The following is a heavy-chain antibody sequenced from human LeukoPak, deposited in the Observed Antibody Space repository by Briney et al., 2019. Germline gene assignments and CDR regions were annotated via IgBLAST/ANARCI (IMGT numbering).Heavy chain of an antibody. D-gene: IGHD3-22*01. CDR3: ARDYDSSGYYYSSWFDP. V-gene: IGHV1-2*02. CDR2: INPNSGGT. J-gene: IGHJ5*02. Sequence: ASVKVSCKASGYTFTGYYMHWVRQAPGQGLEWMGWINPNSGGTNYAQKFQGRVTMTRDTSISTAYMELSRLRSEDTAVYYCARDYDSSGYYYSSWFDPWGQGTLVTVSS. CDR1: GYTFTGYY.